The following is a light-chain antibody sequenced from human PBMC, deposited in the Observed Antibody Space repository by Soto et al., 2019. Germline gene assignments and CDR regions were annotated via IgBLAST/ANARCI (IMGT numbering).Light chain of an antibody. CDR2: GAS. CDR3: QQYNSWPRT. V-gene: IGKV3-15*01. J-gene: IGKJ1*01. Sequence: ETVVTQSPATLSVSPGGRATLSCRASQSISDTLAWYQQKPGQAPRLLIHGASTRATGIPARFSGSGSGTDFTLTISSLQSEDFAIYYCQQYNSWPRTFGQGTKVDIK. CDR1: QSISDT.